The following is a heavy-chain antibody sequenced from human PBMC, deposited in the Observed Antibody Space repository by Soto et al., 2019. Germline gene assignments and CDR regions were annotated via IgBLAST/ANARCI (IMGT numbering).Heavy chain of an antibody. D-gene: IGHD5-18*01. CDR1: GYSVTRYW. V-gene: IGHV5-10-1*01. CDR2: IDPSDSYT. J-gene: IGHJ6*02. Sequence: GESLKISCEGSGYSVTRYWISRVHQMPGKGLEWMGRIDPSDSYTNYSPSFQGHVTISADKSISTAYLQWSSLKASDTAMYYCASGDTAMVKGGYYYGMDVWGQGTTVTVSS. CDR3: ASGDTAMVKGGYYYGMDV.